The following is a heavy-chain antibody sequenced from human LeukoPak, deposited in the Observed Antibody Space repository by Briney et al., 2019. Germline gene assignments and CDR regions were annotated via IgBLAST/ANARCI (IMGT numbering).Heavy chain of an antibody. D-gene: IGHD6-13*01. V-gene: IGHV1-69*13. CDR2: IIPIFGTA. CDR1: GGTFSSYA. J-gene: IGHJ3*02. CDR3: AREGGSSSWYTNAFDI. Sequence: GASVKVSCKASGGTFSSYAISWVRQAPVQGLEWMGGIIPIFGTANYAQKFQGRVTITADESTSTAYMELSSLRSEDTAVYYCAREGGSSSWYTNAFDIWGQGTMVTVSS.